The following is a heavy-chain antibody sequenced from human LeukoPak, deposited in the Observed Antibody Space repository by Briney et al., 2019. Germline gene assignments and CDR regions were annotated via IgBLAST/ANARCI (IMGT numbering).Heavy chain of an antibody. J-gene: IGHJ3*02. V-gene: IGHV3-73*01. CDR2: IKSKANNYAT. CDR3: TRFDDAFDI. CDR1: GFMFSGSA. Sequence: TGGSLRLSCAASGFMFSGSAMHWVRQASGKGLEWVGRIKSKANNYATAYGASVTGRFTISRDDSRNTAYLQMNSLKIEDTAVYYCTRFDDAFDIWGQGTMVTVSS.